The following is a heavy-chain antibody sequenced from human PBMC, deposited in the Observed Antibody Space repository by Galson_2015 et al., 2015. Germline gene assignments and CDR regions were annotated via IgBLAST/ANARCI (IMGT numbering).Heavy chain of an antibody. CDR3: ARDGAATGVFDY. CDR2: IKQDGSER. V-gene: IGHV3-7*01. D-gene: IGHD6-13*01. J-gene: IGHJ4*02. CDR1: GFTFSNYW. Sequence: SLRLSCAASGFTFSNYWMTWVRQAPGKGLEWVANIKQDGSERYYVDSVKGRFTISRDNAKNSLYLQMNSLRDEDTAVYYCARDGAATGVFDYWGQGTLVTVSS.